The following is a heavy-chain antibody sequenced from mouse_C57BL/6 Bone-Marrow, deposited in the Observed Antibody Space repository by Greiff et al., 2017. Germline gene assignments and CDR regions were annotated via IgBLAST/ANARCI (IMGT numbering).Heavy chain of an antibody. CDR2: IFPGSGST. V-gene: IGHV1-75*01. D-gene: IGHD1-1*01. Sequence: QVQLKESGPELVKPGASVKISCKASGYTFTDYYINWVKQRPGQGLEWIGWIFPGSGSTYYNEKFKGKATLTVDKSSSTAYMLLSSLTSEDSAVYFCAREGYGSNYDYAMDYWGQGTSVTVSS. J-gene: IGHJ4*01. CDR1: GYTFTDYY. CDR3: AREGYGSNYDYAMDY.